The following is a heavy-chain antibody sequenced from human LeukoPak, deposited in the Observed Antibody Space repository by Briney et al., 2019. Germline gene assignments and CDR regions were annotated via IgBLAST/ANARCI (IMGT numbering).Heavy chain of an antibody. V-gene: IGHV4-34*01. Sequence: SETLSLTCAVYGGSFSGYYWSWIRHPPGKGLEWVGEINHSGSTNSNPSLKSRVTISVDTSKNQFSLKLSSVTAADTAVYYCARAARGYDILTGYYSGNWLDPWGQGTLVTVSS. CDR2: INHSGST. J-gene: IGHJ5*02. CDR3: ARAARGYDILTGYYSGNWLDP. D-gene: IGHD3-9*01. CDR1: GGSFSGYY.